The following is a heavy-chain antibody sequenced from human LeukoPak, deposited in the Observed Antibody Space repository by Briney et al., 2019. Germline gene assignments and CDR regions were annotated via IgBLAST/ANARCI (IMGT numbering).Heavy chain of an antibody. CDR2: IYYSGST. V-gene: IGHV4-59*01. D-gene: IGHD3-3*01. CDR3: ARGDFCSKSNCYLRPMDV. Sequence: SETLSLTCTVSGGSLSDYYWNWIRQPPGKGLDWIGYIYYSGSTTYNPSLKSRVTMSVDPAKNQFSLTVRSVTAADTAVYYCARGDFCSKSNCYLRPMDVWGKGTTVTVSS. CDR1: GGSLSDYY. J-gene: IGHJ6*03.